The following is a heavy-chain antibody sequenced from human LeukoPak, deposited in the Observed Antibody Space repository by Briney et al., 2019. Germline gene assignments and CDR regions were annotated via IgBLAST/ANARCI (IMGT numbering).Heavy chain of an antibody. CDR2: IRDSGEA. D-gene: IGHD3/OR15-3a*01. CDR1: GFSFSTHA. J-gene: IGHJ5*02. V-gene: IGHV3-23*01. CDR3: ARDRAANQDWVEFDP. Sequence: GGSLRLSCAASGFSFSTHAMSWVRQAPGKGLEWVGLIRDSGEAFYADFARGRFAISRDESENTLYLQMNSLRDEDTAVYFCARDRAANQDWVEFDPWGQGTPVIVSS.